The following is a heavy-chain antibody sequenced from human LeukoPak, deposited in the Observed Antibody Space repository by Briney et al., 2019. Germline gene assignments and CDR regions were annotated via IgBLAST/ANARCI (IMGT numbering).Heavy chain of an antibody. CDR2: ISSSGSTI. CDR3: ARSHPSDTSGWSNPYFGK. D-gene: IGHD3-22*01. Sequence: GGSLRLSCAASGFTFSSYEMNWVRQAPGKGLEWVSYISSSGSTIYYADSVKGRFTISRDNSKNTLYLQMTSLGVEDTALYYCARSHPSDTSGWSNPYFGKWGQGTLVTVSS. CDR1: GFTFSSYE. V-gene: IGHV3-48*03. J-gene: IGHJ4*02.